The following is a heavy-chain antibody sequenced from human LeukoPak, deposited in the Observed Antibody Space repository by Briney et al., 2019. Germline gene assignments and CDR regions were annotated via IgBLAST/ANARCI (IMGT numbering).Heavy chain of an antibody. D-gene: IGHD2-2*01. CDR2: IKQDGSEK. J-gene: IGHJ3*02. Sequence: GGSLRLSCAASGFTFSRYWMSWARQAPGKGPEWVANIKQDGSEKYYVDSVRGRFTISRDNARTSLYLQMNSLRAEDTAVYYCATHCSSVSCSLATFDIWGQGTMVTVSS. V-gene: IGHV3-7*01. CDR1: GFTFSRYW. CDR3: ATHCSSVSCSLATFDI.